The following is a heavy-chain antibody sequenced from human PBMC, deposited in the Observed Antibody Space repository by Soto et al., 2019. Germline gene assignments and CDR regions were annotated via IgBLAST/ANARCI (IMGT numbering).Heavy chain of an antibody. CDR3: AKDMYYYDSSGSTPLSG. CDR1: GFTVSSNY. V-gene: IGHV3-66*01. CDR2: IYSGGST. Sequence: GGSLRLSCAASGFTVSSNYMSWVRQAPGKGLEWVSVIYSGGSTYYADSVKGRFTISRDNSKNTLYLQMNSLRAEDTAVYYCAKDMYYYDSSGSTPLSGWGQGTLVTVSS. J-gene: IGHJ4*02. D-gene: IGHD3-22*01.